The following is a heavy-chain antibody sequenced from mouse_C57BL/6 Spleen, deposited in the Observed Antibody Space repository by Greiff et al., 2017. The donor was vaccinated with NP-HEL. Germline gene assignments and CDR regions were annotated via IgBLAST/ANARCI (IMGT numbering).Heavy chain of an antibody. CDR1: GYTFTSYW. CDR3: ARRATYCSNPFAY. D-gene: IGHD2-5*01. Sequence: QVQLQQPGAELVKPGASVKLSCKASGYTFTSYWMHWVKQRPGQGLEWIGMIHPNSGSTNYNEKFKSKATLTVDKSSSTAYMQLSSLTSEDSAVYYGARRATYCSNPFAYWGQGTLVTVSA. J-gene: IGHJ3*01. V-gene: IGHV1-64*01. CDR2: IHPNSGST.